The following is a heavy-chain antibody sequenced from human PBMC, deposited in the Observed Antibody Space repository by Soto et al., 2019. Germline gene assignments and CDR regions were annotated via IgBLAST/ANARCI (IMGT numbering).Heavy chain of an antibody. CDR2: IHYSGTT. CDR3: TPGGDASKTGY. V-gene: IGHV4-31*03. D-gene: IGHD1-1*01. CDR1: GVSISSPHHN. J-gene: IGHJ4*02. Sequence: QVQLQESGPELVEPSQTLSLTCTVSGVSISSPHHNWRWIRQYPGKGLEWIGFIHYSGTTYYNPSLKSRFSISVDTSRNDFSLRLSSVTAADTAVYYCTPGGDASKTGYWGQGTLVTVSS.